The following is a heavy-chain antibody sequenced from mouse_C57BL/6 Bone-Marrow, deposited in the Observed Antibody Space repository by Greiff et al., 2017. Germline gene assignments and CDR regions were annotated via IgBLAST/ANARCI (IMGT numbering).Heavy chain of an antibody. J-gene: IGHJ4*01. CDR1: GFTFSSYG. CDR2: ISSGGSYT. Sequence: EVQLVESGGDLVKPGGSLKLSCAASGFTFSSYGMSWVRQTPDTRLEWVATISSGGSYTYYPDSVTGRFTISRDNAKNTLYLQMSRLKSEDTAMYYCARRDYDWAMDYWGQGTSVTVSS. CDR3: ARRDYDWAMDY. V-gene: IGHV5-6*01. D-gene: IGHD2-4*01.